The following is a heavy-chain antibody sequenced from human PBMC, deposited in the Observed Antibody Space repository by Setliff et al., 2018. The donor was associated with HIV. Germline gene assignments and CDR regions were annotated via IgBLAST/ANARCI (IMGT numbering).Heavy chain of an antibody. J-gene: IGHJ5*02. V-gene: IGHV1-18*01. CDR1: GYTFTSYG. D-gene: IGHD6-19*01. Sequence: ASVKVSCKASGYTFTSYGISWVRQAPGQGLEWMGWISAYNGNTNYAQKLQGRVTMTTDTSTSTAYMELRSLRSDDTAVYYCARDFVEGIAVTGWFDPWGQGTLVTVSS. CDR3: ARDFVEGIAVTGWFDP. CDR2: ISAYNGNT.